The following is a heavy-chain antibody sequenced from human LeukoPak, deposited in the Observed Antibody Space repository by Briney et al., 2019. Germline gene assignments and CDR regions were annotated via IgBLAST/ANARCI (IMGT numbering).Heavy chain of an antibody. J-gene: IGHJ4*02. CDR2: IKQDGSQK. CDR3: ARTMYITGSSDFDY. CDR1: GFTFSSYW. D-gene: IGHD1-26*01. Sequence: SLRLSCAASGFTFSSYWMTWVRQAPGKGLEWVANIKQDGSQKYYVDSVKGRFTISRDNANKSLYLRMNSLRAEDTALYYCARTMYITGSSDFDYWGQGTLVTVSS. V-gene: IGHV3-7*02.